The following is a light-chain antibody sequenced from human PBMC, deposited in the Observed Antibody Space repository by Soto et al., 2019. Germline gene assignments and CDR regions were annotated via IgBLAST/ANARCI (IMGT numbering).Light chain of an antibody. J-gene: IGKJ1*01. CDR2: KAS. Sequence: DIQMTQSPSTLSASVGDRVTITCRASQSIGSWLALYQQKPGKAPNLLIYKASSLESGVPSRFSGSGSGTEFTLTINSLQPDDFSTYYCQQYNSYPWKFGQGTKVEIK. CDR1: QSIGSW. V-gene: IGKV1-5*03. CDR3: QQYNSYPWK.